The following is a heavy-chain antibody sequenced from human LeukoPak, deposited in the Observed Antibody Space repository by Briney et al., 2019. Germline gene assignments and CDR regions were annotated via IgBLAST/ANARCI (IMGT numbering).Heavy chain of an antibody. J-gene: IGHJ4*02. CDR2: IIPIFGTA. Sequence: EASVKVSCKASGGTFSSYAISWVRQAPGQGLEWMGGIIPIFGTANYAQKFQGRVTITTDESTSTAYMELSSLRSEDTAVYYCAGRVVPAAMRSRRVYYFDYWGQGTLVTVSS. CDR1: GGTFSSYA. V-gene: IGHV1-69*05. D-gene: IGHD2-2*01. CDR3: AGRVVPAAMRSRRVYYFDY.